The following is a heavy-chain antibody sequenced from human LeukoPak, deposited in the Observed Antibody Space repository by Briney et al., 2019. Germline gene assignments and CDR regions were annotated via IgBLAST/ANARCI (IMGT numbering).Heavy chain of an antibody. V-gene: IGHV5-51*01. CDR2: IYPDDSNT. CDR3: ALQPGYCSSASCSHFDF. J-gene: IGHJ4*02. CDR1: GYSFTSYW. Sequence: GESLKISCKGSGYSFTSYWIDWVRQMPGKGLEWTGIIYPDDSNTRYSPSSQGQVTISVDKSFSTAYLQWNSLKASDTAMYYCALQPGYCSSASCSHFDFWGQGTLVTVSS. D-gene: IGHD2-2*01.